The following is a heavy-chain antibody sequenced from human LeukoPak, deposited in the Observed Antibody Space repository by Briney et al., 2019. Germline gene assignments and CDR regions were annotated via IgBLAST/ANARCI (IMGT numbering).Heavy chain of an antibody. CDR2: IYYSGST. CDR1: GGSISTYY. D-gene: IGHD3-3*01. J-gene: IGHJ4*02. V-gene: IGHV4-59*08. Sequence: PSETLSLTCTVSGGSISTYYWNWVRQPPGKGLEWIAYIYYSGSTNYNPSLKSRVTISVDTSKNQFSLKLSSVTAADTAVYYCARQANQILRFLEWLPQSEFDYWGQGTLVTVSS. CDR3: ARQANQILRFLEWLPQSEFDY.